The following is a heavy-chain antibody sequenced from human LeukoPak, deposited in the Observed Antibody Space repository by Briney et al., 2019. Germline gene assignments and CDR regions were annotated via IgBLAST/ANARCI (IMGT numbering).Heavy chain of an antibody. D-gene: IGHD2-2*01. J-gene: IGHJ5*02. Sequence: SETLSLTCTVSGGSISSSSYYWGWIRQPPGKGLEWIGSIYYSGSTYYNPSLKSRVTISVDTSKNQFSLKLSSVTAADTAVYYCARHPKSYYCSSTSCPNWFDPWGQGTLVTVSS. CDR1: GGSISSSSYY. CDR3: ARHPKSYYCSSTSCPNWFDP. CDR2: IYYSGST. V-gene: IGHV4-39*01.